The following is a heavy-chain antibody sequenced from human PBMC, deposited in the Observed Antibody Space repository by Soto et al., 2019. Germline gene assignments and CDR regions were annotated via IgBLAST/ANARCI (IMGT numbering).Heavy chain of an antibody. D-gene: IGHD3-22*01. CDR2: IYYSGST. J-gene: IGHJ4*02. CDR1: GGPISSYY. CDR3: ARHVGGYYDSSGSPFDY. Sequence: SETLSLTCTVSGGPISSYYWSWIRQPPGKGLEWIGYIYYSGSTNYNPSLKSRVTISVDTSKNQFSLKLSSVTAADTAVYYCARHVGGYYDSSGSPFDYWGQGTLVTVSS. V-gene: IGHV4-59*08.